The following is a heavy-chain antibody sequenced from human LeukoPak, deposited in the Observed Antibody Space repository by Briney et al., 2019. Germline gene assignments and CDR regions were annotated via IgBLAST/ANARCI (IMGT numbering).Heavy chain of an antibody. J-gene: IGHJ6*02. V-gene: IGHV3-7*01. Sequence: HPGGSLRLSCAASGFTFSSYWMSWVRQAPGKGLEWVANRKQDGSEKYYVDSVKGRFTISRDNAKNSLYLQMNSLRAEDTAVYYCAVGGGIAVAGTWYYYYGMDVWGQGTTVTVSS. CDR3: AVGGGIAVAGTWYYYYGMDV. CDR1: GFTFSSYW. CDR2: RKQDGSEK. D-gene: IGHD6-19*01.